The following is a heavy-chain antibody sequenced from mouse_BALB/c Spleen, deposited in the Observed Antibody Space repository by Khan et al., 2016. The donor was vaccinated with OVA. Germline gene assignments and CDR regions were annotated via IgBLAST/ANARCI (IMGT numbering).Heavy chain of an antibody. CDR1: GYTFTSYD. CDR2: IYPGDGST. J-gene: IGHJ4*01. V-gene: IGHV1S33*01. CDR3: GREGLRGVDLDC. Sequence: LQQSGPELVKPGTLVKISCQASGYTFTSYDINWVKQRPGQGLEWIGWIYPGDGSTKYNEKFKGKATLTADKSSSTAYMHLSSRTSDNSAVYCWGREGLRGVDLDCWAQGTSVT. D-gene: IGHD2-3*01.